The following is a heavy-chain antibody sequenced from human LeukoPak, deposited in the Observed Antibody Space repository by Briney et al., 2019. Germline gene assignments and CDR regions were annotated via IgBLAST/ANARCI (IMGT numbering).Heavy chain of an antibody. Sequence: ASVKVSCKTSGYSFTDYYIHWVRQAPGQGLEWMGWISAYNGNTNYAQKLQGRVTMTTDTSTSTAYMELRSLRSDDTAVYYCAREEVGAADYWGQGTLVTVSS. J-gene: IGHJ4*02. CDR3: AREEVGAADY. D-gene: IGHD2-15*01. CDR2: ISAYNGNT. V-gene: IGHV1-18*04. CDR1: GYSFTDYY.